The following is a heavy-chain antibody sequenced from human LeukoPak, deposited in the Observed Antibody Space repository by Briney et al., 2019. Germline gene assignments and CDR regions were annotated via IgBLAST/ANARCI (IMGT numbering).Heavy chain of an antibody. CDR2: IYTDGST. J-gene: IGHJ4*02. D-gene: IGHD4-11*01. CDR1: GGSVSRGYYY. V-gene: IGHV4-61*02. CDR3: AREAVSGPFHY. Sequence: SETLSLTCAVSGGSVSRGYYYWSWIRQPAGERLEWIGRIYTDGSTYYNPSLKSRVTISLDTSENHFSLKLTSVTAADTAVYYCAREAVSGPFHYWGQGTLVTVSS.